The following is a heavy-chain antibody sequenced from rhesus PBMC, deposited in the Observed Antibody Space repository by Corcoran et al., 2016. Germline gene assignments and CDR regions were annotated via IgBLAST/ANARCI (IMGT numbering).Heavy chain of an antibody. CDR1: GGSLSRSY. V-gene: IGHV4-169*01. J-gene: IGHJ4*01. CDR3: ARLGYSSGWYPIDY. CDR2: IYGSGSST. Sequence: QLQLQESGPGLVKPSETLSLPCAVSGGSLSRSYWSWIRQAPGKGLEWIGYIYGSGSSTNYNPSLKSRVTLSVDTSKNQLSLKLSSVTAADTAVYYCARLGYSSGWYPIDYWGQGVLVTVSS. D-gene: IGHD6-31*01.